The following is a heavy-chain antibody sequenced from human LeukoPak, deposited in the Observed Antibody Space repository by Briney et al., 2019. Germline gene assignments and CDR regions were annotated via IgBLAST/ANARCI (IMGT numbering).Heavy chain of an antibody. CDR1: GFTFSSYS. V-gene: IGHV3-21*01. Sequence: GGSLRLSCSSSGFTFSSYSMNWVRQAPGKGLEWVSSISSSSSYIYYADSVKCRFTISRDNAKNSLYLQMNSLRAEDTAVYYCARGGGYQPFDYWGQGTLVTVSS. CDR3: ARGGGYQPFDY. J-gene: IGHJ4*02. D-gene: IGHD2-2*01. CDR2: ISSSSSYI.